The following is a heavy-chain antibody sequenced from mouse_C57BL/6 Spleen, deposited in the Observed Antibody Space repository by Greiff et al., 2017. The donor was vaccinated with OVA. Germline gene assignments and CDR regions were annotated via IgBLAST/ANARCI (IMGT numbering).Heavy chain of an antibody. CDR1: GYTFTDYY. J-gene: IGHJ1*03. CDR2: IYPGSGNT. V-gene: IGHV1-76*01. D-gene: IGHD2-1*01. Sequence: QVHVKQSGAELVRPGASVKLSCKASGYTFTDYYINWVKQRPGQGLEWIARIYPGSGNTYYNEKFKGKATLTAEKSSSTAYMQLSSLTSEDSAVYFCARATTDWYFDVWGTGTTVTVSS. CDR3: ARATTDWYFDV.